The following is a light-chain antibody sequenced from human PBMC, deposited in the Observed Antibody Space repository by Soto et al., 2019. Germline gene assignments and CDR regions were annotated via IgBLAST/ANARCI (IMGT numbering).Light chain of an antibody. CDR3: QQFDTSPPST. CDR2: GAS. J-gene: IGKJ5*01. V-gene: IGKV3-20*01. CDR1: HSVSSSY. Sequence: EIVLTQSPGTLSLSPGERATLSCRASHSVSSSYLAWYQQKPDQAPRLLIYGASSRATGIPDRFSGSGSGTDFTLTISRLEPEDFAVYYCQQFDTSPPSTFGQGTRREIK.